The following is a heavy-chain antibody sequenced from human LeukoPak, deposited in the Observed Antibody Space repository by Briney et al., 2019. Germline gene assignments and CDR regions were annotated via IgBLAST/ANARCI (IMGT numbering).Heavy chain of an antibody. V-gene: IGHV4-59*01. Sequence: SETLSLTCTVSGGSISSYYWSWIRQPPGKGLEWIGYIYYSGETNYNPSLKSRVTISVDTSKNQFSLKLSSVTAADTAVYYCARGRSSMVRGYYYYYMDVWGKGTTVTISS. CDR1: GGSISSYY. CDR2: IYYSGET. J-gene: IGHJ6*03. D-gene: IGHD3-10*01. CDR3: ARGRSSMVRGYYYYYMDV.